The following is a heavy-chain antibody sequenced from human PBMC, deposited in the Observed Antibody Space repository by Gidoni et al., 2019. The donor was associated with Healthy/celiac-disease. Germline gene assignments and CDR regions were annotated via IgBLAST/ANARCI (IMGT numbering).Heavy chain of an antibody. V-gene: IGHV2-26*01. Sequence: QVTLKESGPVLVKPTETLTLTCIVSGFSLSNARMGVSWIRQPPGKALEWLAHIFSNDEKSYSTYLKSRLTISKDTSKSQVVLTVTNIGPVDTATYYCARIGTYYYYGMDVWGQGTTVTVSS. D-gene: IGHD1-1*01. CDR1: GFSLSNARMG. CDR2: IFSNDEK. J-gene: IGHJ6*02. CDR3: ARIGTYYYYGMDV.